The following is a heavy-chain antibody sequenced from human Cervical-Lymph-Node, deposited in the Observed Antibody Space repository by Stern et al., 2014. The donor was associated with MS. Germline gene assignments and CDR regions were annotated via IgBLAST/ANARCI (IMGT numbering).Heavy chain of an antibody. CDR2: IYPGDSHT. CDR1: GYSFTDYW. CDR3: ARSVYRHWELPLKFDY. J-gene: IGHJ4*02. V-gene: IGHV5-51*01. D-gene: IGHD1-26*01. Sequence: EVQLLQSGSEVKKPGESLKISCQATGYSFTDYWIAWVRQMPGKGLEWMGIIYPGDSHTKYSPSFQGQVTLSADKSISPAYMQWTSLRASDTAMYYCARSVYRHWELPLKFDYWGQGTLVTAS.